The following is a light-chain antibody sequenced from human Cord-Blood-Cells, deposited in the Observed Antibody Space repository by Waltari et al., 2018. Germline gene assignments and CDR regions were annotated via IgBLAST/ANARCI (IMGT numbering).Light chain of an antibody. Sequence: EIVLTQSPGTLSLSPGERATLSCRASQSVSSGYLAWYQQKPGQAPRPPIYGASSRATGIPDRFSGSGSGTDFTLTISRLEPEDFAVYYCQQYGSSPWTFGQGTKVEIK. CDR3: QQYGSSPWT. CDR1: QSVSSGY. V-gene: IGKV3-20*01. J-gene: IGKJ1*01. CDR2: GAS.